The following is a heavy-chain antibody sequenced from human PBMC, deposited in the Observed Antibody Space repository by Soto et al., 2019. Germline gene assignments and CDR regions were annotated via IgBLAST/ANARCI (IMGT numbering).Heavy chain of an antibody. CDR3: ARVHLATDVFDI. Sequence: QVQLVESGGGLVKPGGSLRLSCAASGFTFSDYYMSWIRQAPGKGLEWVSYISSSSSYTNYADSVKGRFTISRDNAKNSLYLQMNSLRAEDTAVYYCARVHLATDVFDIWGQGTMVTVSS. J-gene: IGHJ3*02. CDR1: GFTFSDYY. V-gene: IGHV3-11*05. D-gene: IGHD5-12*01. CDR2: ISSSSSYT.